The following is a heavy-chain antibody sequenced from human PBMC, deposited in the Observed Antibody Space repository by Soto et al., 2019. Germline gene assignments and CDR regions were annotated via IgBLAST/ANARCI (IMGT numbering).Heavy chain of an antibody. Sequence: GGSLRLSCAASGFTFSGFWMSWVRQAPGKGLEWVANMNQDGGEKYYVDSVKGRFTLSRDNAKNSLFLQMNSLRAEDTAVYYCARYYNFWSGYPDSFYFGLDVWGQGTTVTVSS. J-gene: IGHJ6*02. CDR1: GFTFSGFW. V-gene: IGHV3-7*05. CDR3: ARYYNFWSGYPDSFYFGLDV. CDR2: MNQDGGEK. D-gene: IGHD3-3*01.